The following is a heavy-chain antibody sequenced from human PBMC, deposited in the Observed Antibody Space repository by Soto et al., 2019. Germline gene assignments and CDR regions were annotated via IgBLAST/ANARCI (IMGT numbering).Heavy chain of an antibody. CDR2: IYYSGST. D-gene: IGHD4-17*01. Sequence: SETLSLTCTVSGGSISSGDYYWSWKRKPPGKGLEWIWYIYYSGSTYYNPSLKSRVTISVDTSKNQFSLKLSSVTAADTAVYYCARDLDYGGNSDAFDIWGQGTMVTVS. J-gene: IGHJ3*02. V-gene: IGHV4-30-4*01. CDR3: ARDLDYGGNSDAFDI. CDR1: GGSISSGDYY.